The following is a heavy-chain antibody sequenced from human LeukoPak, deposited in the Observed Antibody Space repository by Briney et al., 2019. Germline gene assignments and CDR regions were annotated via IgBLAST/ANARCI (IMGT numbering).Heavy chain of an antibody. CDR3: ARGWYYYDSSGYYYFDY. J-gene: IGHJ4*02. D-gene: IGHD3-22*01. V-gene: IGHV1-2*02. Sequence: ASVKVSCKASGYTFTGYYMHCVRQAPGQGLEWMGWINPNSGGTNYAQKFQGRVTMTRDTSISTAYMELSRLRSDDTAVYYCARGWYYYDSSGYYYFDYWGQGTLVTVSS. CDR2: INPNSGGT. CDR1: GYTFTGYY.